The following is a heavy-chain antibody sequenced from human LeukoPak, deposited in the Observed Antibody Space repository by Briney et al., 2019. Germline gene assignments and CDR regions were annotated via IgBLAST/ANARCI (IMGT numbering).Heavy chain of an antibody. V-gene: IGHV4-4*07. CDR1: GGSISSYY. CDR2: MYTSGST. D-gene: IGHD1-26*01. J-gene: IGHJ5*02. CDR3: ASGNYYGPTT. Sequence: SETLSLTCSVSGGSISSYYWSWIRQPAGKQPEWIGRMYTSGSTYYNPSLKSRVTISVDTSKNQFSLRLSSVTAADTAVYYCASGNYYGPTTWGQGTLVTVSS.